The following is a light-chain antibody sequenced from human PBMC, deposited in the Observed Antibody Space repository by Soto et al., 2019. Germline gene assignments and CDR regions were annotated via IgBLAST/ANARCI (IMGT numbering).Light chain of an antibody. J-gene: IGLJ1*01. Sequence: QSVLTQPASVSGSPGQSITISCTGTSSDVGSYNLVSWYQQHPGKAPKLMIYEVSKRPSGVSNRFSGSKSGNTASLTISGLQAEDEADYYCCSYAGSSTFPYVFGTGTKVIVL. CDR2: EVS. CDR3: CSYAGSSTFPYV. V-gene: IGLV2-23*02. CDR1: SSDVGSYNL.